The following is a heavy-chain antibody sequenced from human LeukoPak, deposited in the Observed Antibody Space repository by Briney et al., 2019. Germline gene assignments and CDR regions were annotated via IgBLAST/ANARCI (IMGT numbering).Heavy chain of an antibody. V-gene: IGHV5-51*01. Sequence: GESLKISCKGSGYKFISYWIAWVRQMPGKGLEWMGIIYPGDSDTRYSPSFQGQVTISADKSISTAYLQWSSLKASDTAMYYCARQDLAARPPEGYWGQGTLVTVSS. D-gene: IGHD6-6*01. J-gene: IGHJ4*02. CDR2: IYPGDSDT. CDR1: GYKFISYW. CDR3: ARQDLAARPPEGY.